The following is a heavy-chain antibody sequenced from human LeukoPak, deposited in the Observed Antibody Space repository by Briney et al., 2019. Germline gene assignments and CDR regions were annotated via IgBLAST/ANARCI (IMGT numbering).Heavy chain of an antibody. J-gene: IGHJ4*02. Sequence: GASGKVCGKAAGCTFIRYYINGRRRAAGQGVEWMGVIITSGGSTDYAQKFQGRVTMTRDTSTSTVYMELSSLRSEDTAVYYCARVPGTHFDYWGREPWSPSLQ. CDR2: IITSGGST. CDR3: ARVPGTHFDY. D-gene: IGHD1-14*01. V-gene: IGHV1-46*01. CDR1: GCTFIRYY.